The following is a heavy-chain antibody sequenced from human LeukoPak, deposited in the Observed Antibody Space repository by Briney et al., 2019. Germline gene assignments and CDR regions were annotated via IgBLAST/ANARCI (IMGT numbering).Heavy chain of an antibody. D-gene: IGHD4-23*01. J-gene: IGHJ6*03. CDR1: GGSISSYY. Sequence: PSETLSLTCTVSGGSISSYYWSWIRQPAGKGLEWIGRIYTSGSTNYNPSLKSRVTMSVATSKNQFSLKLSSVTAADTAVYYCARDGRLVTPYYYYYYMDVWGKGTTVTISS. CDR2: IYTSGST. CDR3: ARDGRLVTPYYYYYYMDV. V-gene: IGHV4-4*07.